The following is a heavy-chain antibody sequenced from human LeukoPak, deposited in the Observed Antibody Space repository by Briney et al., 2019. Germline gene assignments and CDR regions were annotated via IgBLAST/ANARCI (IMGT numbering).Heavy chain of an antibody. V-gene: IGHV1-8*01. Sequence: GASVKVSCKASGYTFTSYDINWVRQATGQGLEWMGWMNPNSGNTGYAQKFQGRVTMTRNTFISTAYMELSSLRSDDTAVYYCARVPRVTGTTHWFDPWGQGTLVTVSS. CDR3: ARVPRVTGTTHWFDP. D-gene: IGHD1-7*01. CDR2: MNPNSGNT. J-gene: IGHJ5*02. CDR1: GYTFTSYD.